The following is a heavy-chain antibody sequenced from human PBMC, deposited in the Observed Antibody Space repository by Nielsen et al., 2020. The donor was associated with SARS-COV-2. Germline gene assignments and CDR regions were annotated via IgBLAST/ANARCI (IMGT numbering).Heavy chain of an antibody. CDR3: ARDGYSYGSD. Sequence: GGSLRLSCAASGFTVSSNYMSWVRQAPGKGLEWVSSISSSSSYIYYTDSVKGRFTISRDNAKNSLYLQMNSLRAEDTAVYYCARDGYSYGSDWGQGTLVTVS. V-gene: IGHV3-21*01. J-gene: IGHJ4*02. D-gene: IGHD5-18*01. CDR2: ISSSSSYI. CDR1: GFTVSSNY.